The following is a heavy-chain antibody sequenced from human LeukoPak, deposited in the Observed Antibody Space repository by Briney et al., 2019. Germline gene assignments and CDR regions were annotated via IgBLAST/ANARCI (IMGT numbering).Heavy chain of an antibody. CDR1: GYTFTSYG. Sequence: ASVKVSCKASGYTFTSYGISWVRQAPGQGLEWMGWISAYNGNTNYAQKLQGRVTMTTDTSTSTAYMELRSLRSDDTAVYYCAKDPGLVVPADDYYYMDVWGKGTTVTVSS. J-gene: IGHJ6*03. CDR2: ISAYNGNT. D-gene: IGHD2-2*01. V-gene: IGHV1-18*01. CDR3: AKDPGLVVPADDYYYMDV.